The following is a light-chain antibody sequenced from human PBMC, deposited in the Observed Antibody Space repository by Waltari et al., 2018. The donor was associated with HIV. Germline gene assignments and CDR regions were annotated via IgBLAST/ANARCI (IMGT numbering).Light chain of an antibody. Sequence: QSVLTQPPSVSAAPGQKVTIPCSGSSSNFENDYVSWYQHPPVTAPKLLIYENNKRPSGIPDRFSGSKSGTSATLVITGLQTGDEADYYCETWDSSLSAVFGTGTRVTVL. CDR1: SSNFENDY. V-gene: IGLV1-51*02. CDR3: ETWDSSLSAV. CDR2: ENN. J-gene: IGLJ1*01.